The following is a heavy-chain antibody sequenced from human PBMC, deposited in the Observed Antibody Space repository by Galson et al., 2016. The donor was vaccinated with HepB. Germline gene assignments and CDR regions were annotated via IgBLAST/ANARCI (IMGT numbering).Heavy chain of an antibody. Sequence: SLRLSCAASGFTFSSYGMHWVRQAPGKGLEWVAVISYDGSIKYYAESVKGRFTISRDNANNTLYLRMNSLRAEDTAVYSCPKAQFGVGPPFDHWGQGNLVTVSS. CDR3: PKAQFGVGPPFDH. J-gene: IGHJ4*02. D-gene: IGHD3-3*01. V-gene: IGHV3-30*18. CDR2: ISYDGSIK. CDR1: GFTFSSYG.